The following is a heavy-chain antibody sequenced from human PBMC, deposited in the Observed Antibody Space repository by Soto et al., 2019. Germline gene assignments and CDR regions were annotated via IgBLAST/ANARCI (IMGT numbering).Heavy chain of an antibody. D-gene: IGHD3-10*01. Sequence: VESGGGLVQPGGSLRLSCSASGFSFSDYPMHWVRQAPGKGLEHISTISTNGGSAYYADSVKDRFIISRDNSKNTLSLQMSSLRAEDTALYYCVKTRLAVRELMGYYYGMDVWGHGTTVTVSS. CDR3: VKTRLAVRELMGYYYGMDV. CDR1: GFSFSDYP. J-gene: IGHJ6*02. CDR2: ISTNGGSA. V-gene: IGHV3-64D*06.